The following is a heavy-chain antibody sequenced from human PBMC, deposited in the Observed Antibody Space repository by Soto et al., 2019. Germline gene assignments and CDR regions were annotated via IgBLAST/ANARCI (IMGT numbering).Heavy chain of an antibody. J-gene: IGHJ4*02. Sequence: QVQLVQSGAEVKKPGASVKVSCKASGYTFTSYAMHWVRQAPGQRLEWMGWINAGNGNTKYSQKFQGRVTITRDTSASTAYMELSSLRSEDTAVYYCACPARVGTSSRLALDYWGQGTLVTVSS. CDR2: INAGNGNT. CDR3: ACPARVGTSSRLALDY. V-gene: IGHV1-3*01. CDR1: GYTFTSYA. D-gene: IGHD2-2*01.